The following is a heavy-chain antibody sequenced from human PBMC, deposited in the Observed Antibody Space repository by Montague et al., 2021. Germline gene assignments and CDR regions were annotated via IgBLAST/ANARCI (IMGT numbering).Heavy chain of an antibody. J-gene: IGHJ4*02. CDR3: ARDPRYSLSWSFDY. D-gene: IGHD6-13*01. Sequence: CAISGDSDCVVTLTRRSVKQSPSLEPHHVLVSRFRLEKNYDYAVSVKSRMTISPDTSKNQFSLQLSSVTPEDRAVYYCARDPRYSLSWSFDYWGQGTLVTVSS. V-gene: IGHV6-1*01. CDR1: GDSDCVVTLT. CDR2: SRFRLEKNY.